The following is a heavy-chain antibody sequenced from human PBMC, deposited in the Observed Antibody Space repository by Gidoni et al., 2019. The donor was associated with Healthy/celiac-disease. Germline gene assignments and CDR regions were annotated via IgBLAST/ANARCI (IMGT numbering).Heavy chain of an antibody. Sequence: QVQLVQSGAEVKTPGSSVTVSCKASGSTFSSYAISWVRQAPEQGLEWMGGIIPICGTANNAQKFQGRVTITADKSTSTAYMELSSLRSEDTAVYYCARDRVGVLGYFDYWGQGTLVTVSS. CDR2: IIPICGTA. CDR3: ARDRVGVLGYFDY. CDR1: GSTFSSYA. V-gene: IGHV1-69*06. J-gene: IGHJ4*02. D-gene: IGHD3-3*01.